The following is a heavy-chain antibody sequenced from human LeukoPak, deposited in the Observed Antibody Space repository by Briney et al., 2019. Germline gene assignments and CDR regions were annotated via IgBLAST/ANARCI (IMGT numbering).Heavy chain of an antibody. CDR1: GGSISSYY. CDR3: ARGLAGYSSSWYR. Sequence: SETLSLTCTVSGGSISSYYWSWIRQPPGKGLEWIGYIYYSGSTNYNPSLKSRVTISVDTSKNQFSLKLSSVTAADTAVYYCARGLAGYSSSWYRWGQGTLVTVSS. J-gene: IGHJ4*02. CDR2: IYYSGST. D-gene: IGHD6-13*01. V-gene: IGHV4-59*12.